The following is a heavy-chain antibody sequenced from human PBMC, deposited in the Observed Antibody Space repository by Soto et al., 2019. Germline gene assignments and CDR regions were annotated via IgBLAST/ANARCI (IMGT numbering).Heavy chain of an antibody. Sequence: QVQLQQWGAGLLKPSETLSLTCAVYGGSFSGYYWSWIRQPPGKGLEWIGEINHSGSTNYNPSLKSRVTISVDTSKNQFSLTLSSVTAADTAVYYCAREESGSGTYYYYGMDVWGQGTTVTVSS. D-gene: IGHD3-10*01. CDR2: INHSGST. CDR1: GGSFSGYY. V-gene: IGHV4-34*01. J-gene: IGHJ6*02. CDR3: AREESGSGTYYYYGMDV.